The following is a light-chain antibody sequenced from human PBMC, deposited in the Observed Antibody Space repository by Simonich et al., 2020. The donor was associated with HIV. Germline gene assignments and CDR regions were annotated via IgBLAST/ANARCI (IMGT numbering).Light chain of an antibody. CDR2: EVS. CDR3: SSSTSSSTLV. Sequence: QSALTQPASVSGSPGQSLTISCTGTSRDVGGYNYVSWYQQHPGKAPKLMIYEVSNRPSGGYTRFVGSKAGNTASLTISGLQAEDEGDYYCSSSTSSSTLVFGGGTKVTVL. CDR1: SRDVGGYNY. V-gene: IGLV2-14*03. J-gene: IGLJ2*01.